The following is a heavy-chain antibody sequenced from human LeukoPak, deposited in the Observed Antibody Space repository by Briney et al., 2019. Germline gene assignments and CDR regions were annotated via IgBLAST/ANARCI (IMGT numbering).Heavy chain of an antibody. Sequence: SVKVSCKASGGTFSSYTISWVRQAPGQGLEWMGRIIPIFGTANYAQKFQGRVTITTDESTSTAYMELSSLRSEDTAVYYCARDRFPYSGSYSFEPFDYWGQGTLVTVSS. CDR3: ARDRFPYSGSYSFEPFDY. J-gene: IGHJ4*02. CDR1: GGTFSSYT. V-gene: IGHV1-69*05. D-gene: IGHD1-26*01. CDR2: IIPIFGTA.